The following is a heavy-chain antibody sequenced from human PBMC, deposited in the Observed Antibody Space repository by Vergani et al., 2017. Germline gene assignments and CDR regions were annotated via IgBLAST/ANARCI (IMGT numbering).Heavy chain of an antibody. CDR2: ISSKANSYAT. Sequence: EVQLVESGGGLVQPGGSLKLSCAASGFTFSGSAMHWVRQASGKGLEWLGRISSKANSYATAYAASVKGRFTISRDDSKNTAYLQMTSLKTEDTAVYYCTLLWFGDQGYYYMDVWGKGTTVTVSS. J-gene: IGHJ6*03. D-gene: IGHD3-10*01. CDR1: GFTFSGSA. V-gene: IGHV3-73*01. CDR3: TLLWFGDQGYYYMDV.